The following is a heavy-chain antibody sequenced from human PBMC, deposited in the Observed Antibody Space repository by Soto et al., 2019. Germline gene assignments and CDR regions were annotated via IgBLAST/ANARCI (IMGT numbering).Heavy chain of an antibody. CDR1: GFTFSSYG. Sequence: GGSLRLSCAASGFTFSSYGMHWVRQAPGKGLDWVAVISYDGSNKYYADSVKGRFTISRDNSKNTLYLQMNSLRAEDTAVYYCAKDRKGVFYYYYGMDVWCQGTTVTVSS. J-gene: IGHJ6*02. CDR3: AKDRKGVFYYYYGMDV. CDR2: ISYDGSNK. V-gene: IGHV3-30*18.